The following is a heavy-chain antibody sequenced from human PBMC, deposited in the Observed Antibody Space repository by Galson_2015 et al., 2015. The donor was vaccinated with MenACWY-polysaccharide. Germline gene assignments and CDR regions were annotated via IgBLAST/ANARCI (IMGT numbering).Heavy chain of an antibody. D-gene: IGHD1-26*01. CDR3: ARGGGRYHSDY. J-gene: IGHJ4*02. V-gene: IGHV1-2*02. CDR2: INPNSGAT. Sequence: SCKASGYTFTTHYFHWMRQAPGQGLEWMGWINPNSGATTYAQRFQGRVMMTRDTSISTVYMELSRLKSDDTAVYYCARGGGRYHSDYWGQGTLVTVSA. CDR1: GYTFTTHY.